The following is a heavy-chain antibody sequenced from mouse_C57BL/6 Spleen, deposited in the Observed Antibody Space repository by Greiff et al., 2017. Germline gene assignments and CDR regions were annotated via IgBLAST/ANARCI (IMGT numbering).Heavy chain of an antibody. CDR2: IDPSDSYT. Sequence: QVQLQQPGAELVMPGASVKLSCKASGYTFTSYWMHWVKQRPGQGLEWIGEIDPSDSYTNYNQKFKGKSTVTVDKSSSTAYMQLSSLTSEDAAVYYCAIGSSPWFAYWGQGTLVTVSA. V-gene: IGHV1-69*01. D-gene: IGHD1-1*01. CDR3: AIGSSPWFAY. CDR1: GYTFTSYW. J-gene: IGHJ3*01.